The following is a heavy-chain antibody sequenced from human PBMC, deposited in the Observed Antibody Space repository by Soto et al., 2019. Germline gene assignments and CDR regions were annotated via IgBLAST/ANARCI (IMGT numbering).Heavy chain of an antibody. J-gene: IGHJ4*02. V-gene: IGHV4-39*01. CDR3: GRLEGLATISYYFDY. D-gene: IGHD3-9*01. CDR2: VYYSGST. CDR1: GGSVSSSSYY. Sequence: PSQTLSLTRTVSGGSVSSSSYYRGWVRQPPGKGLEWIGSVYYSGSTYYNPSLESRVTISVDKSKNQFSLKLMSLSAADTAVYYCGRLEGLATISYYFDYWGQGALVTVSS.